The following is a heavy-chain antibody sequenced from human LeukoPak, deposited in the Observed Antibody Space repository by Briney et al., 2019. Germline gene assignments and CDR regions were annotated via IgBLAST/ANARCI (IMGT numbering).Heavy chain of an antibody. CDR3: ARDVSGTWNYFDY. Sequence: GESLKISRKGSGYSFTTYWIGWVRQMPGKGLEWMGTIYPGDSDTRYNPSFQGQVTISADKSINTAYVQWSSLKASDAAMYYCARDVSGTWNYFDYWGQRTLVTVSS. D-gene: IGHD1-1*01. V-gene: IGHV5-51*01. CDR1: GYSFTTYW. J-gene: IGHJ4*02. CDR2: IYPGDSDT.